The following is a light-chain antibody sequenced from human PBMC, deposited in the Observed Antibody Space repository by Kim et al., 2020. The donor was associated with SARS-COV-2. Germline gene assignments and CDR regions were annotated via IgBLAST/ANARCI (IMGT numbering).Light chain of an antibody. Sequence: AAVGDRVHITCRASENIGIWLACYQQKPGKAPSLLIYSTSTLHSGVPSRFSGSGSGTDFTLTVSSLQPEDSAVYYCQQLNGFPLTFGGGTKVDIK. J-gene: IGKJ4*01. CDR3: QQLNGFPLT. CDR1: ENIGIW. V-gene: IGKV1-12*01. CDR2: STS.